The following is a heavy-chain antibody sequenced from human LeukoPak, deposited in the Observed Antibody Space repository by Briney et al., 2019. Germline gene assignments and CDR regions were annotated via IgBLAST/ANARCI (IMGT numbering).Heavy chain of an antibody. Sequence: ASVKVSCKASGYTFTSYNMHWVRQAPGQGLEWMGWINPNSGGTNYAQKFQGRVTMTRDTSISTAYMELSRLRSNDTAVYYCARIPYYDFWSGYFRPEYYYYYYGMDVWGQGTTVTVSS. D-gene: IGHD3-3*01. CDR2: INPNSGGT. J-gene: IGHJ6*02. CDR1: GYTFTSYN. CDR3: ARIPYYDFWSGYFRPEYYYYYYGMDV. V-gene: IGHV1-2*02.